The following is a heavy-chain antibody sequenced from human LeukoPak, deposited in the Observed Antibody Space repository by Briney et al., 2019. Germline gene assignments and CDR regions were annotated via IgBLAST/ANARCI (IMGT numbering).Heavy chain of an antibody. CDR3: VRDNHDYGFDY. J-gene: IGHJ4*02. CDR1: GFTFSTYS. CDR2: ISNSGGAI. D-gene: IGHD4/OR15-4a*01. Sequence: PGGSLRLSCAASGFTFSTYSMVGVRQAPGRGLVGVSFISNSGGAIYHADPAKGRFTSCRDNAQNSLYLQMTSLRDEESALYYCVRDNHDYGFDYWGQGTLVTVSS. V-gene: IGHV3-48*02.